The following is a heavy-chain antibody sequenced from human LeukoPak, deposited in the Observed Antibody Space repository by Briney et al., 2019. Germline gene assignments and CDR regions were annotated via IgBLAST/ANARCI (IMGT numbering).Heavy chain of an antibody. D-gene: IGHD6-6*01. CDR1: GFTFSDYY. CDR3: ARDTSIAARPALMDV. V-gene: IGHV3-11*01. J-gene: IGHJ6*04. CDR2: ISSSGSTI. Sequence: PGGSLRLSCAASGFTFSDYYMSWIRQAPGKGLEWVSYISSSGSTIYYEDSVMGRFTISRDNAKNSLYMQMNSLRAEDTAVYYCARDTSIAARPALMDVWGKGTTVTVSS.